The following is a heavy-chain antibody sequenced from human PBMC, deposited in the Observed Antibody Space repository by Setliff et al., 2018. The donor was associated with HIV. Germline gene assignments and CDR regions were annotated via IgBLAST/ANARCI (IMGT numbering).Heavy chain of an antibody. V-gene: IGHV1-69*05. J-gene: IGHJ4*02. CDR1: GGTFSSYA. CDR2: IIPIFGTT. CDR3: ARYSPRGYTLTGPY. Sequence: ASVKVSCKASGGTFSSYAISWVRQAPGQGLEWMGGIIPIFGTTNYAQKFQGRVTITTDESTSTAYMELSGLRSEDTAVYYCARYSPRGYTLTGPYWGQGTLVTVSS. D-gene: IGHD6-25*01.